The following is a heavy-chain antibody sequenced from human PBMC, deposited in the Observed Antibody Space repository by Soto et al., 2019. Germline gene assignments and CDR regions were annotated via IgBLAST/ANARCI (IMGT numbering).Heavy chain of an antibody. CDR3: VRPHVMDV. Sequence: PGESLKISCQASGFSFATSWIGWVRQMPGAGLEWMGLIYPGDSDTRYSPSFQGQVTMSVDRSIRTAYLQWSSLKASDTAIYYCVRPHVMDVWGQGTPVTVSS. V-gene: IGHV5-51*01. CDR1: GFSFATSW. CDR2: IYPGDSDT. J-gene: IGHJ6*02.